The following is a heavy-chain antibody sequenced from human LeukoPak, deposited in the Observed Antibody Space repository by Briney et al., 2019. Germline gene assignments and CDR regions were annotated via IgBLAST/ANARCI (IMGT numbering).Heavy chain of an antibody. CDR3: AIQPWGSGNNWYFDL. V-gene: IGHV1-2*02. CDR1: GYTFTAYY. J-gene: IGHJ2*01. Sequence: ASVKLSCNAAGYTFTAYYIYWVRHAPGQGLESMGWISPNSGGTDYAKKFQGRVTMTRDTSISTAYVELSSLPSDDTAVYYCAIQPWGSGNNWYFDLWDRGTLVTVSA. CDR2: ISPNSGGT. D-gene: IGHD7-27*01.